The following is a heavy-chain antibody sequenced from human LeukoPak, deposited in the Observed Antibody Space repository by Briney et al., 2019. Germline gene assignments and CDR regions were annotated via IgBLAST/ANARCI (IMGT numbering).Heavy chain of an antibody. D-gene: IGHD3-3*01. Sequence: GGALRLSCAASGFTFSSNSMNWVRQAPGEGLGWGSSISSSSNYIYYADSVKGRFTISRDNAKNSLYLQMNSLRAEDTAVYYCARDRAISPYYFDYWGQGTLVTVSS. CDR1: GFTFSSNS. CDR2: ISSSSNYI. V-gene: IGHV3-21*01. CDR3: ARDRAISPYYFDY. J-gene: IGHJ4*02.